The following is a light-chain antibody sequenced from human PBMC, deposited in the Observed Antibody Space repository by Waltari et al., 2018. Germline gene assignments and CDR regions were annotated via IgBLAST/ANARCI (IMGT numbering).Light chain of an antibody. CDR3: SSYTSTNTHVV. CDR1: SRDIGGFDF. Sequence: QSTLTQPASVSGSRGQTITIPCTGTSRDIGGFDFFSWYQQFPGKAPNPIIFDVNNRPSGGSDRFSGFKSGNTASLTISGLQTEDEAEYYCSSYTSTNTHVVFGGGTKLTVL. CDR2: DVN. J-gene: IGLJ2*01. V-gene: IGLV2-14*03.